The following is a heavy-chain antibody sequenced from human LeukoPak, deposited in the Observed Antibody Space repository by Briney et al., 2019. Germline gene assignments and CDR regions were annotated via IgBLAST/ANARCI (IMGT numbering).Heavy chain of an antibody. J-gene: IGHJ4*02. CDR2: IYYSGST. Sequence: MSSQTLSLTCTVSGGSISSGDYYWSWIRQPPGKGLEWIGYIYYSGSTYYNPSLKSRVTISVDTSQNQFSLKLSSVTAADTAVYYCARGYCSGGSCYSSSDPHFDYWGQGTLVTVSS. D-gene: IGHD2-15*01. CDR3: ARGYCSGGSCYSSSDPHFDY. CDR1: GGSISSGDYY. V-gene: IGHV4-30-4*01.